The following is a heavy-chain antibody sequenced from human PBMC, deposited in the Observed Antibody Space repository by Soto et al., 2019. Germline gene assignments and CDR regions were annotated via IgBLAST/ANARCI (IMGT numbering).Heavy chain of an antibody. Sequence: ASVKVSCKASGYTFTSYGISWVRQAPGQGLEWMGWISAYNGNTNYAQKLQGRVTMTTDTSTSTAYMELRSLGSDDTAVYYCATWAAGYSYGYYYYGMDVWGQGTTVTVSS. CDR2: ISAYNGNT. J-gene: IGHJ6*02. CDR3: ATWAAGYSYGYYYYGMDV. V-gene: IGHV1-18*01. D-gene: IGHD5-18*01. CDR1: GYTFTSYG.